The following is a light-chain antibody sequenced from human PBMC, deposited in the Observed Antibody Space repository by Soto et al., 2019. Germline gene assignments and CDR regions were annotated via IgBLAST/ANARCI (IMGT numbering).Light chain of an antibody. Sequence: EIVLTQSPDTLSLSPGERATLSCRASQIVNSNPLAWYQQKPGQAPRLLIYGASNRPGGIPDKFSGSGSGTDFTFTINRLEPEDFAVYYCQQYGRSPYTFAQGTKLEI. CDR2: GAS. V-gene: IGKV3-20*01. CDR1: QIVNSNP. CDR3: QQYGRSPYT. J-gene: IGKJ2*01.